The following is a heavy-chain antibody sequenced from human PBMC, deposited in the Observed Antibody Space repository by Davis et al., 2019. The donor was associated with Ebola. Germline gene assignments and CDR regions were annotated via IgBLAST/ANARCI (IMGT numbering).Heavy chain of an antibody. J-gene: IGHJ6*02. CDR2: IWYDGTNQ. D-gene: IGHD1-26*01. V-gene: IGHV3-33*08. CDR1: GFTFSSYG. Sequence: GESLKISCAASGFTFSSYGVHWVRQAPGKGLAWVAVIWYDGTNQYYADSVKGRFTISRDNSKKTVYLQLNSLRAEDTAVYYCARVNSGSYHGYYYYYYGMDVWGQGTTVTVSS. CDR3: ARVNSGSYHGYYYYYYGMDV.